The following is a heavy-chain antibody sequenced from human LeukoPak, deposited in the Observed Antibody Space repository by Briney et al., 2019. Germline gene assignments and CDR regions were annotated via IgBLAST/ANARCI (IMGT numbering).Heavy chain of an antibody. CDR3: ARRSGYVDY. D-gene: IGHD2-2*01. CDR1: GYTFTNYW. J-gene: IGHJ4*02. CDR2: IYPGDSDT. V-gene: IGHV5-51*01. Sequence: GESLEISCKGSGYTFTNYWIGWVRQMPGKGLEWMGIIYPGDSDTSYSPSFQGQVTISADNSISTAYLQWSSLKASDTAMYYCARRSGYVDYWGQGTLVTVSS.